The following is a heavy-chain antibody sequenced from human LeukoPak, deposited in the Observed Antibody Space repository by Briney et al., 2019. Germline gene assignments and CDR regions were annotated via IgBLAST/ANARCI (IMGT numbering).Heavy chain of an antibody. D-gene: IGHD4-17*01. V-gene: IGHV1-18*01. J-gene: IGHJ4*02. CDR1: GYTFTNYG. CDR3: ARWAVTTVTSPLGY. Sequence: ASVKVSCKASGYTFTNYGLSWVRQAPGQGLEWMGWIGAYSGNTNYAQKFQGRVTMTTDTSTSTAYMKLRSLRSDDTAVYYCARWAVTTVTSPLGYWGQGTLVTVSS. CDR2: IGAYSGNT.